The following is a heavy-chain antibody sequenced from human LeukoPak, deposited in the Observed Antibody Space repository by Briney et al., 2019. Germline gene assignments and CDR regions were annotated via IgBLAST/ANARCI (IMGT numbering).Heavy chain of an antibody. Sequence: PGGSLRLSCAASGFTFSSYSMNWVRQAPGKGLEWVSSISSSSSYIYYADSVKGRFTISRDNAKNSLYLQMNSLRAEDTAVYYCARQEAVAGTLDYFDYWGQGTLVTVSS. J-gene: IGHJ4*02. V-gene: IGHV3-21*01. CDR1: GFTFSSYS. CDR3: ARQEAVAGTLDYFDY. CDR2: ISSSSSYI. D-gene: IGHD6-19*01.